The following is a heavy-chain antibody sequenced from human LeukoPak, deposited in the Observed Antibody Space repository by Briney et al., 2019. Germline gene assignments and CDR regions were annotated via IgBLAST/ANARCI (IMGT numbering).Heavy chain of an antibody. J-gene: IGHJ4*02. CDR1: GGSISSSNW. CDR2: IYHSGRT. CDR3: ARGVARSSKFHFSYYFVY. V-gene: IGHV4-4*02. D-gene: IGHD6-6*01. Sequence: SGTLSLTCAVSGGSISSSNWWSWVRQPPGKGLEWIGEIYHSGRTNYKPSLKRRVTIAGDKSKNHFSLKLSSVTAADTAVYYCARGVARSSKFHFSYYFVYWGQGTLVTVSS.